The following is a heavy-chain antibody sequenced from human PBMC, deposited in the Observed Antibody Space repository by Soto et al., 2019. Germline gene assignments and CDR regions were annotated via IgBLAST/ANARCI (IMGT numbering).Heavy chain of an antibody. CDR2: IYYSGST. CDR3: ASLTITMGYNEMYV. J-gene: IGHJ6*02. V-gene: IGHV4-61*01. D-gene: IGHD3-10*01. Sequence: PSETLSLACTVSGGSVSSGSYYWSWIRQPPGKGLEWIGYIYYSGSTNYNPSLKSRVTISVDTSKNQFSLKLSSVTAADTAVYDCASLTITMGYNEMYVLAQRTTVTVSS. CDR1: GGSVSSGSYY.